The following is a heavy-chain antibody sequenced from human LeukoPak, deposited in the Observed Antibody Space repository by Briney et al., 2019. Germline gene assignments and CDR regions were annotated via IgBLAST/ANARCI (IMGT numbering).Heavy chain of an antibody. CDR2: INPSGGST. V-gene: IGHV1-46*03. Sequence: ASVKVSCKASGYTFTSYYMHWVRQAPGQGLEWMGIINPSGGSTSYAQKFQGRVTMTRDTSTSTVYMELSSLRSEDTAVYYCARALLRYFDWLRLGYWGQGTLVTVSS. J-gene: IGHJ4*02. CDR3: ARALLRYFDWLRLGY. D-gene: IGHD3-9*01. CDR1: GYTFTSYY.